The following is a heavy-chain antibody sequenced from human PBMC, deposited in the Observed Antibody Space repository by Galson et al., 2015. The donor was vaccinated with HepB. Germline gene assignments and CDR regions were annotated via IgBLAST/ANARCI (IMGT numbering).Heavy chain of an antibody. D-gene: IGHD2-15*01. Sequence: SCKASGYTFNNYAMHWVRQAPGKGLEWVAVISYDGSNKYYADSVKGRFTISRDNSKNTLYLQMNSLRAEDTAVYYCARGTSVVVVAATSYYYGMDVWGQGTTVTVSS. CDR1: GYTFNNYA. CDR3: ARGTSVVVVAATSYYYGMDV. CDR2: ISYDGSNK. V-gene: IGHV3-30-3*01. J-gene: IGHJ6*02.